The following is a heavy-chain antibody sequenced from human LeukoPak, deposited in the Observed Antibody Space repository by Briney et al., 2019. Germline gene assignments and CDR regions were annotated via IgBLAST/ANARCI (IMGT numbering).Heavy chain of an antibody. CDR2: IIPIFGTT. Sequence: SVKVSCKASGGTFSTHGINWVRQAPGQGLEWMGGIIPIFGTTSYAQKFQGRVTITTDEPTSTGYMELRSLRSDDTAVYFCARGDSGYDYAFDYWGQGTLVTVSS. CDR3: ARGDSGYDYAFDY. V-gene: IGHV1-69*05. J-gene: IGHJ4*02. CDR1: GGTFSTHG. D-gene: IGHD5-12*01.